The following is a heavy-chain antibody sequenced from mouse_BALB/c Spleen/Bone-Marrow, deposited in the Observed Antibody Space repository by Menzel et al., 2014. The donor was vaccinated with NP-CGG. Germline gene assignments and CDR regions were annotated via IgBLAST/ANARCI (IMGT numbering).Heavy chain of an antibody. D-gene: IGHD1-2*01. Sequence: QVKLQQSGAELVKPGASVKLSCQVSGYTFTNYYVYWVKQRPEQGHEWIGEINPSNGVTNFNEKFMSKATLPVDSSSSTAYMHLSSLTSENSAVYYCTRSGFYGYGSYFDVWGAGTTVTVSS. J-gene: IGHJ1*01. CDR1: GYTFTNYY. CDR3: TRSGFYGYGSYFDV. CDR2: INPSNGVT. V-gene: IGHV1S81*02.